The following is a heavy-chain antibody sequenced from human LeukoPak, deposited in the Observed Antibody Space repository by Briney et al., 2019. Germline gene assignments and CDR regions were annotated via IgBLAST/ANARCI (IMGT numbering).Heavy chain of an antibody. Sequence: GGSLRLSCAASGFTFSGYWMHWVRQAPGKGLVWVSRINSDGSSTTYADSVRGRFTISRDNSKNTLYLQMNSLRAGDTAVYYCAKYRRYSSSWFDYWGQGTLVTVSS. CDR1: GFTFSGYW. CDR3: AKYRRYSSSWFDY. J-gene: IGHJ4*02. D-gene: IGHD6-13*01. V-gene: IGHV3-74*01. CDR2: INSDGSST.